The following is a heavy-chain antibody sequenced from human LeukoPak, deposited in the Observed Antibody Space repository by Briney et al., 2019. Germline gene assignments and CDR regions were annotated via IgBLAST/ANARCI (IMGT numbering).Heavy chain of an antibody. D-gene: IGHD2-21*02. J-gene: IGHJ5*02. CDR1: GGTFSSYA. CDR3: ARDESYCGGDCYRNWFDP. Sequence: SVKVTCKASGGTFSSYAISWVRQAPGQGLEWMGRIIPIFGTANYAQKFQGRVTITTDESTSTAYMELSSLRSEDTAVYYCARDESYCGGDCYRNWFDPWGQGTLVTVSS. CDR2: IIPIFGTA. V-gene: IGHV1-69*05.